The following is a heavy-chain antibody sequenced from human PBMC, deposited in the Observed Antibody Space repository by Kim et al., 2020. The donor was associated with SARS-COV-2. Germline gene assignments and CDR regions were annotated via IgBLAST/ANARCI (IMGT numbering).Heavy chain of an antibody. V-gene: IGHV1-18*01. Sequence: ASVKVSCKASGYTFTSYGISWVRQAPGQGLEWMGWISAYNGNTNYAQKLQGRVTMTTDTSTSTAYMELRSLRSDDTAVYYCARDPRRYSSSWEFDYWGQGTLVTVSS. CDR2: ISAYNGNT. CDR1: GYTFTSYG. D-gene: IGHD6-13*01. J-gene: IGHJ4*02. CDR3: ARDPRRYSSSWEFDY.